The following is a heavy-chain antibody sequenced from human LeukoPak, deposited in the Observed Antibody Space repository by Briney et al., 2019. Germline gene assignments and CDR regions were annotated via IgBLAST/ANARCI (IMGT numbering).Heavy chain of an antibody. CDR2: TYYRSKWYN. D-gene: IGHD3-9*01. V-gene: IGHV6-1*01. J-gene: IGHJ5*02. CDR1: GDSVSSNSAA. Sequence: SQTLSLTCAISGDSVSSNSAAWSWIRQSPSRGLEWLGRTYYRSKWYNDYAISVKSRISINADTSKNQFSLQLNSVTPEDTAVYSCERGEYFAPWGQGPLVTVPS. CDR3: ERGEYFAP.